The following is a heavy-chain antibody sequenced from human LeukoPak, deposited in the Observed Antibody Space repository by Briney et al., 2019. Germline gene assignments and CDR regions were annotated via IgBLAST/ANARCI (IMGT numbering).Heavy chain of an antibody. CDR1: GYTFTSYY. D-gene: IGHD6-19*01. J-gene: IGHJ6*02. CDR3: ARERAVARTSDYYYYGMDV. Sequence: ASVTVSCKASGYTFTSYYMHWVRQAPKQGLECMGIINPSGGSTSYAQKFQGRVTMTRDTSTSTVYMELSSLRSEDTAVYYCARERAVARTSDYYYYGMDVWGQGTTVTVSS. CDR2: INPSGGST. V-gene: IGHV1-46*01.